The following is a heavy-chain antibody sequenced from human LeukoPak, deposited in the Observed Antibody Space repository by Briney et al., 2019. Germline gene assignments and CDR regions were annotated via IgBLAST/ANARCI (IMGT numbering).Heavy chain of an antibody. Sequence: PSETLSLTCTVSGGSISSSSYYWGWIRQPPGKGLEWIGSIYYSGSTYYNPSLKSRVTISVDTSKNQFSLKLSSVTAADTAVYYCARRGGDDYSNYYYYYMDVWGKGTTVTVSS. CDR1: GGSISSSSYY. D-gene: IGHD4-11*01. CDR3: ARRGGDDYSNYYYYYMDV. J-gene: IGHJ6*03. CDR2: IYYSGST. V-gene: IGHV4-39*07.